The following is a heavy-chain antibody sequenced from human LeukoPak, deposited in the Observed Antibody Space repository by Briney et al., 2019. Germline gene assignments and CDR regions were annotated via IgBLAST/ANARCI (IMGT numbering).Heavy chain of an antibody. CDR1: GYTFTSYW. CDR2: IYPGDSDT. CDR3: ARYPSFGVGSYSYYMDV. Sequence: GESLKISCQSSGYTFTSYWIGWVRQMPGKGLQWMGIIYPGDSDTTYSPSFQGQVTISADKSISTAYLQWSSLKASDSAMYYCARYPSFGVGSYSYYMDVWGKGTTVTVSS. D-gene: IGHD2-8*01. J-gene: IGHJ6*03. V-gene: IGHV5-51*01.